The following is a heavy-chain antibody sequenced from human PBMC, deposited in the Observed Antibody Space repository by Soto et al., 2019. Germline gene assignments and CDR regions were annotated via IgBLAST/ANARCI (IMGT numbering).Heavy chain of an antibody. CDR1: GFTFTDFY. CDR2: IRPDGTET. Sequence: EVQLVQSGGGLVQPGGSLRLSCVGSGFTFTDFYMNWVRQAPGKGLEWVANIRPDGTETNYVESVRGRFTTSRDNAKNSLFLQMNSLRADDTDLDYCAGWGGHDYNYWGQGILVTVSS. J-gene: IGHJ4*02. V-gene: IGHV3-7*03. D-gene: IGHD4-4*01. CDR3: AGWGGHDYNY.